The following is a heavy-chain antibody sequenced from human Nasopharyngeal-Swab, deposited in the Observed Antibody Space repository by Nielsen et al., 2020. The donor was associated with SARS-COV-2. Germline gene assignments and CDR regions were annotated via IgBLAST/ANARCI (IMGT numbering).Heavy chain of an antibody. V-gene: IGHV4-4*02. J-gene: IGHJ6*02. CDR2: INHSGST. D-gene: IGHD3-10*02. CDR3: ALFRELFPGGGMDV. Sequence: WIRQPPGKGLEWIGEINHSGSTNYNPSLKSRVTISVDKSKNQFSLKLSSVTAADTAVYYCALFRELFPGGGMDVWGQGTTVTVSS.